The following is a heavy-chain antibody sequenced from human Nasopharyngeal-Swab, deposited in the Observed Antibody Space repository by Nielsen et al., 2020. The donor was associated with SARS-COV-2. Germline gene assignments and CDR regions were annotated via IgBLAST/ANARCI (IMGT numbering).Heavy chain of an antibody. CDR3: ARDIAAAGTGAYYFDY. CDR1: GGSISTSNW. J-gene: IGHJ4*02. Sequence: SETLSPTFAVSGGSISTSNWWSWVRQPPGKGLEWIGEISHSGSTNYNPSLKSRVTISVDKSKNQFSLKLSSVTAADTAVYYCARDIAAAGTGAYYFDYWGQGTLVTVSS. CDR2: ISHSGST. V-gene: IGHV4-4*02. D-gene: IGHD6-13*01.